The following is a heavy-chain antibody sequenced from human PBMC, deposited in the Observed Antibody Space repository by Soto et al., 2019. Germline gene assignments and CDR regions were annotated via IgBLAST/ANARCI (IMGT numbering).Heavy chain of an antibody. CDR1: GGSISSGGYS. J-gene: IGHJ6*02. CDR3: ARDYYGMDV. V-gene: IGHV4-30-2*01. Sequence: SETLSLTCAVSGGSISSGGYSWSWIRQPPGKGLEWIGYIYHSGSTYYNPSLKSRVTISVDRSKNQSSLNLTSVTAADTAVYYCARDYYGMDVWGQGTTVTVSS. CDR2: IYHSGST.